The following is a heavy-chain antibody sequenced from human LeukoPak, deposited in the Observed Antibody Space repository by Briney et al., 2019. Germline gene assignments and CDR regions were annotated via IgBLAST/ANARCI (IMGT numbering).Heavy chain of an antibody. Sequence: GGSLRLSCAASGFTFSSYEMNWVRQAPGKGLEWVSYISSSGSTIYYADSVKGRFTISRDNAKNSLYLQMNSLRAEDTAVYYCARAPFGEFVRYFDYWGQGTLVTVSS. V-gene: IGHV3-48*03. D-gene: IGHD3-10*01. J-gene: IGHJ4*02. CDR3: ARAPFGEFVRYFDY. CDR2: ISSSGSTI. CDR1: GFTFSSYE.